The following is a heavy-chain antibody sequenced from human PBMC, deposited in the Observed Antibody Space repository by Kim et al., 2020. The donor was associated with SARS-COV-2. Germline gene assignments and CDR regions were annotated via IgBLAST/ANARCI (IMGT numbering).Heavy chain of an antibody. J-gene: IGHJ4*02. CDR2: INSDGSST. Sequence: GGSLRLSCAASGFTFSSYWMHWVRQAPGKGLVWVSRINSDGSSTTYADSVKGRFTISRDNAKNTLYLQMNSLSAEDMAVYYCARGGRDGYRGEYWGQGTLVTVSS. CDR1: GFTFSSYW. D-gene: IGHD5-12*01. CDR3: ARGGRDGYRGEY. V-gene: IGHV3-74*01.